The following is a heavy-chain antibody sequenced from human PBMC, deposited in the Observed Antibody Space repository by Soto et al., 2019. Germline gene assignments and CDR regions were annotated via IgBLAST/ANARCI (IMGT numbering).Heavy chain of an antibody. V-gene: IGHV6-1*01. CDR3: ARTSGHCDS. CDR2: TYYRSKWFN. CDR1: GDSVSSNSAA. Sequence: SQTLSLTCAISGDSVSSNSAAWNWSRRSPSRGLEWLGRTYYRSKWFNEYALSEKSRIALNPDTSKNQFSLQLNSVTPEDTAVYYCARTSGHCDSGDQGTLVTVSS. J-gene: IGHJ4*02. D-gene: IGHD6-19*01.